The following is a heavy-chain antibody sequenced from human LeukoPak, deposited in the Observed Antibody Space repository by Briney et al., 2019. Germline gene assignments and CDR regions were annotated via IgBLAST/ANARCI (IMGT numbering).Heavy chain of an antibody. Sequence: ASVKVSCKASGYTFTSYGISWVRQAPGQGLEWMGWISGYNGNTNYAERFQGRVTMTRDTSTSTVYMELSSLRSEDTAVYYCARGRGAYANWFDPWGQGTLVTVSS. V-gene: IGHV1-18*01. J-gene: IGHJ5*02. D-gene: IGHD3-10*01. CDR2: ISGYNGNT. CDR1: GYTFTSYG. CDR3: ARGRGAYANWFDP.